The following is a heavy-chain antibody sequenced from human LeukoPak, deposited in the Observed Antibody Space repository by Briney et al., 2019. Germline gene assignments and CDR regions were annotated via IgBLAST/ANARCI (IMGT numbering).Heavy chain of an antibody. Sequence: ASVKVSCKASGYTFDVYYIHWVRQAPGQGLEWMGIFNPSGGNTNYAQRFRGRVTLTRDTSTTTVYMDLSGLRPEDTAVYYCARGRTVTNDFDLWGRGTLLTVSS. J-gene: IGHJ2*01. V-gene: IGHV1-46*02. D-gene: IGHD4-17*01. CDR1: GYTFDVYY. CDR3: ARGRTVTNDFDL. CDR2: FNPSGGNT.